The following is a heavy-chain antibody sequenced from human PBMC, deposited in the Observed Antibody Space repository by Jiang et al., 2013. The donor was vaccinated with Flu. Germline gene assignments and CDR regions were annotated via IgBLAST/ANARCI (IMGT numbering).Heavy chain of an antibody. CDR2: IWYDGSNK. J-gene: IGHJ3*02. CDR3: ARDVDTAMVNAFDI. CDR1: GFTFSSYG. Sequence: VQLLESGGGVVQPGRSLRLSCAASGFTFSSYGMHWVRQAPGKGLEWVAVIWYDGSNKYYADSVKGRFTISRDNSKNTLYLQMNSLRAEDTAVYYCARDVDTAMVNAFDIWGQGTMVTVSS. V-gene: IGHV3-33*01. D-gene: IGHD5-18*01.